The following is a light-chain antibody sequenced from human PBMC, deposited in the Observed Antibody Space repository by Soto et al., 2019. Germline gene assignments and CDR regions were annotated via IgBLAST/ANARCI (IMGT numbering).Light chain of an antibody. CDR2: DVT. Sequence: QSALTQPPSASGSPGQSVTISCTGTSTDIGAYNYVSWYQHHPGKAPKLMIFDVTKRPAGVPDRFSGSKSGNTASLTVSGLQAEDEADYYCCSYAGSYTHVVFGEGTKLTVL. V-gene: IGLV2-8*01. CDR1: STDIGAYNY. J-gene: IGLJ2*01. CDR3: CSYAGSYTHVV.